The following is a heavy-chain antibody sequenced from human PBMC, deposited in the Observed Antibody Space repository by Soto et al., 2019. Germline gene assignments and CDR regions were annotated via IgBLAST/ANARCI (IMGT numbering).Heavy chain of an antibody. CDR3: VLTRIAAAGTFFDY. CDR2: IYWNDDK. Sequence: SGPTLVNPTQTLTLTCTFSGFSLSTSGVGVGWIRQPPGKALEWLALIYWNDDKRYSPSLKSRLTITKDTSKNQVVLTMTNMDPVDTATYYCVLTRIAAAGTFFDYWGQGTLVTVSS. D-gene: IGHD6-13*01. CDR1: GFSLSTSGVG. J-gene: IGHJ4*02. V-gene: IGHV2-5*01.